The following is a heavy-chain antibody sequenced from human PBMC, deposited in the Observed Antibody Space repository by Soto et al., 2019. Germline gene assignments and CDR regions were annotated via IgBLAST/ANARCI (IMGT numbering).Heavy chain of an antibody. V-gene: IGHV3-74*01. Sequence: GGSLRLSCAASGFTFSSYWMHWVRQAPGKGLVWVSRINSDGSSTSYADSVKGRFTISRDNAKNTLYLQMNSLRAEDTAVYYCARRTGEVLRYSGYDYPHTSYYYGIYVCGQGTTVTVSS. D-gene: IGHD5-12*01. J-gene: IGHJ6*02. CDR3: ARRTGEVLRYSGYDYPHTSYYYGIYV. CDR2: INSDGSST. CDR1: GFTFSSYW.